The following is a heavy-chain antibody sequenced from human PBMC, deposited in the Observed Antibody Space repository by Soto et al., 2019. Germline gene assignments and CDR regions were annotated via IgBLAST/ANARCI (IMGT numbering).Heavy chain of an antibody. CDR2: ISYSGSS. Sequence: SETLSLTCTVSGGPISSSSYYWSWIRRPPGKGLEWIGSISYSGSSVYNPSLNSRGTISVDKPKNQFSLRLSSVTAADTAVYYCTRRYSYGSGKYGVDLWGQGTTVTAP. D-gene: IGHD3-10*01. V-gene: IGHV4-39*01. CDR1: GGPISSSSYY. J-gene: IGHJ6*02. CDR3: TRRYSYGSGKYGVDL.